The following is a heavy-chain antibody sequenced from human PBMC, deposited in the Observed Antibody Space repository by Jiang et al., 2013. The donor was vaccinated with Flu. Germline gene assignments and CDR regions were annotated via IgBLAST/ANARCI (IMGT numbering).Heavy chain of an antibody. D-gene: IGHD4-11*01. J-gene: IGHJ6*02. V-gene: IGHV3-21*01. Sequence: DSLEGRFTISRDNAKNSLYLQMNSLRAEDTAVYYCARDLAATVTTKPLYGMDVWGQGTTVTVSS. CDR3: ARDLAATVTTKPLYGMDV.